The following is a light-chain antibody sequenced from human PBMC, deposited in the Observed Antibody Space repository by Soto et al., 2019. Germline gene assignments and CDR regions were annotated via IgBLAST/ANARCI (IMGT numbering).Light chain of an antibody. Sequence: DIPMTQSPSTLSASVGDRVTITCRASQSISSWLAWYQQKPGKAPKLLIYDASSLESGVPSRFSGSGSGTEFTLTISSLQPDDFATYYCQQYNSYPPTFGGGTKVDIK. CDR1: QSISSW. J-gene: IGKJ4*01. CDR2: DAS. CDR3: QQYNSYPPT. V-gene: IGKV1-5*01.